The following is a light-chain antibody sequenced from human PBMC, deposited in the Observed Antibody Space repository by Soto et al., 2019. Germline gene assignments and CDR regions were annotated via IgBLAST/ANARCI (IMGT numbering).Light chain of an antibody. J-gene: IGKJ2*01. V-gene: IGKV4-1*01. CDR1: RSALFSASNKNY. Sequence: DFALTQSPDSLDVSLGETATISCKTSRSALFSASNKNYIAWYQRRPGQPLKLLLYWASTRASGVSDRFSGSGSETDFTLTISSLQPEHAAIYYCQQYFSIPMFTFAQGTRLQI. CDR3: QQYFSIPMFT. CDR2: WAS.